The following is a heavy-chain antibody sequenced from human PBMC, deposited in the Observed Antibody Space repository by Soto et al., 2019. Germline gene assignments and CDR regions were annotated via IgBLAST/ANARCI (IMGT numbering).Heavy chain of an antibody. J-gene: IGHJ4*02. V-gene: IGHV1-2*02. Sequence: PGASVKVSCKASGYAFVAYYVFWVRQAPGHGLEWMGWINPKTGDTNYAQNFQGRVTLTRDTSISTAYMELSRLTSGDTALYYCARQLAYCGGDCYTEPIDYWGQGTPVTVSS. D-gene: IGHD2-21*02. CDR3: ARQLAYCGGDCYTEPIDY. CDR2: INPKTGDT. CDR1: GYAFVAYY.